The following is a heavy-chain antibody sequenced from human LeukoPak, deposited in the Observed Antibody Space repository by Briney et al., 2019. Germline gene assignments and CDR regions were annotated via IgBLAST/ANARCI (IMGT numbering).Heavy chain of an antibody. CDR1: GFTFSSYS. CDR3: ARRAVVVTATALDY. V-gene: IGHV3-21*01. J-gene: IGHJ4*02. CDR2: ISSSSSYI. D-gene: IGHD2-21*02. Sequence: GGSLRLSCAASGFTFSSYSMNWVRQAPGKGLEWVSSISSSSSYIYYADSVKGRFTISRDNAKNSLYLQMNSLRAEDTDVYYCARRAVVVTATALDYWGQGTLVTVSS.